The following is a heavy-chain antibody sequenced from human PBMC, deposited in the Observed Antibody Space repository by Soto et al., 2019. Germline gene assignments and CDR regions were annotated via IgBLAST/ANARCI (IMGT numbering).Heavy chain of an antibody. CDR3: ASALRLGELSSHDAFDI. J-gene: IGHJ3*02. Sequence: KTSETLSLTCTVSGGSISSGDYYWSWIRHPPGKGLEWIGYIYYSGSTYYNPSLKSRVTISVDTSKNQFSLKLSSVTAADTAVYYCASALRLGELSSHDAFDIWGQGTMVTVSS. D-gene: IGHD3-16*02. V-gene: IGHV4-30-4*01. CDR2: IYYSGST. CDR1: GGSISSGDYY.